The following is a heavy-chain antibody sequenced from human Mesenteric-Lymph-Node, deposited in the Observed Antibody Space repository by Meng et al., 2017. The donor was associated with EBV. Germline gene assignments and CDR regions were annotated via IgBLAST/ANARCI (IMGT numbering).Heavy chain of an antibody. J-gene: IGHJ5*02. CDR1: GGTFSSYA. CDR3: ARRGLRCSGGSCYPFNWFDP. Sequence: VVLGQAGAEVKKPGSSGKVPCKASGGTFSSYAISWVRQAPGQGLEWMGGIIPIFGTANYAQKFQGRVTITADESTSTAYMELSSLRSEDTAVYYCARRGLRCSGGSCYPFNWFDPWGQGTLVTVSS. CDR2: IIPIFGTA. V-gene: IGHV1-69*01. D-gene: IGHD2-15*01.